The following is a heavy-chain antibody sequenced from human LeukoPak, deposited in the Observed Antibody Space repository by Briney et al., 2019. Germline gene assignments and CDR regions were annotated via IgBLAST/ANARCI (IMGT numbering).Heavy chain of an antibody. V-gene: IGHV3-30*04. Sequence: GGSLRLSCAASGLTFSSYAMHWVRQAPGKGLEWVAVISYDGSNKYYADSVKGRFTISRDNSKNTLYLQMNSLRAEDTAVYYCARDRAMTTVTTGLGWGIDYWGQGTLVTVSS. CDR3: ARDRAMTTVTTGLGWGIDY. CDR1: GLTFSSYA. D-gene: IGHD4-17*01. J-gene: IGHJ4*02. CDR2: ISYDGSNK.